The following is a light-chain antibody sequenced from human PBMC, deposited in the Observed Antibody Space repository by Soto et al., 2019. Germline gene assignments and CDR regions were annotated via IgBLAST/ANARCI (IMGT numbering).Light chain of an antibody. Sequence: ETVLTQSPATLSLPAGERATLSCXASQSVSSYLAWYQQNPGQAPRLLXYDASNRATGIPARFSGSGSGTDFTLTISSLEPEDFAVYYCQQSSNWPPITFGQGTRLEIK. CDR3: QQSSNWPPIT. V-gene: IGKV3-11*01. CDR2: DAS. CDR1: QSVSSY. J-gene: IGKJ5*01.